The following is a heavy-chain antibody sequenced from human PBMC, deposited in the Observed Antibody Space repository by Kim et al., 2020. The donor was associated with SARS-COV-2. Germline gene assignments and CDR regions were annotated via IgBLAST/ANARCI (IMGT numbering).Heavy chain of an antibody. J-gene: IGHJ3*02. D-gene: IGHD3-10*01. Sequence: YAQKVQGWVTMTRDTSISTAYMELSRLRSDDTAVYYCARPSGSYPDAFDIWGQGTMVTVSS. CDR3: ARPSGSYPDAFDI. V-gene: IGHV1-2*04.